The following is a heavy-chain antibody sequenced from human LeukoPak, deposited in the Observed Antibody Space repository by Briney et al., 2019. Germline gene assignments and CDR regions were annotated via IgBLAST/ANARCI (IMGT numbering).Heavy chain of an antibody. CDR1: GFTFSSYA. D-gene: IGHD3-10*01. Sequence: PGGSLRLSCAASGFTFSSYAMSWVRQAPGKGLEWVSAISGSGGSTYYADSVKGRFTISRDNSKNTLYLQMNSLRAEDTAVYYCAKGFVWFGELLRLDAIGPWGQGTLVTVSS. CDR2: ISGSGGST. CDR3: AKGFVWFGELLRLDAIGP. J-gene: IGHJ5*02. V-gene: IGHV3-23*01.